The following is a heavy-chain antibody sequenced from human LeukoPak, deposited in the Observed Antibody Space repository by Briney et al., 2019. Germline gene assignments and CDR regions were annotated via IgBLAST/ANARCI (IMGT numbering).Heavy chain of an antibody. CDR1: GFTFSTYW. CDR3: ARRYCSGGSCYPYFDY. D-gene: IGHD2-15*01. CDR2: IKEDGSEK. V-gene: IGHV3-7*01. Sequence: PGGSLRLSCAASGFTFSTYWMTWVRQAPGKGLEWVANIKEDGSEKYYVDSVKGRFTISRDNAKNSLYLQMNSLRAEDTAVYYCARRYCSGGSCYPYFDYWGQGTLVTVSS. J-gene: IGHJ4*02.